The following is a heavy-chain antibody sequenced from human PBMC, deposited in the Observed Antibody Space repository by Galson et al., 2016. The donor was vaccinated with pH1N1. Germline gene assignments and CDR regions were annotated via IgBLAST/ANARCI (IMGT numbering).Heavy chain of an antibody. CDR3: ARDSEYSGHEGFH. V-gene: IGHV3-11*04. J-gene: IGHJ4*02. D-gene: IGHD5-12*01. CDR2: ISGSDTTI. CDR1: GFPFSHCY. Sequence: SLRLSCAASGFPFSHCYMGWIRQAPGKGLEWISYISGSDTTIYYADSVKGRFTISRDKTQSTVYLQMNSLRTEDTAVYYCARDSEYSGHEGFHWAQGTLVIVSS.